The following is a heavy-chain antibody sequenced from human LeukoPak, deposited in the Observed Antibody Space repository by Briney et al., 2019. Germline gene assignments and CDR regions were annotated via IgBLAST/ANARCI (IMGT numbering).Heavy chain of an antibody. J-gene: IGHJ4*02. CDR3: AKDPGPGFGVVKNYFDY. CDR1: GFTFSSYS. Sequence: PGRSLRLSCAASGFTFSSYSMHWVRQAPGKGLEWVAVIWYDGSNKYYADSVKGRFTISRDNSKNTLYLQMNSLRAEDTAVYYCAKDPGPGFGVVKNYFDYWGQGTLVTVSS. D-gene: IGHD3-3*01. V-gene: IGHV3-33*06. CDR2: IWYDGSNK.